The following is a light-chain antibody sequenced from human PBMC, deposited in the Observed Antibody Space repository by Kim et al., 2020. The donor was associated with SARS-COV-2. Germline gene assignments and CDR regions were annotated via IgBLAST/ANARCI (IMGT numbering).Light chain of an antibody. J-gene: IGLJ2*01. CDR3: STWDDSLNDVI. CDR1: SSNIGNNN. CDR2: YDD. V-gene: IGLV1-36*01. Sequence: QRVTISCSGSSSNIGNNNVNWYQQLPGEAPKLVIYYDDLLPSGVSDRFSGTKSGASASLAISGLQSEDGGEYYCSTWDDSLNDVIFGGGTQLTVL.